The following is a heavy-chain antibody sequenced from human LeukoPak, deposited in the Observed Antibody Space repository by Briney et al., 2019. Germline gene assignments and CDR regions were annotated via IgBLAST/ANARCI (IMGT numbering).Heavy chain of an antibody. J-gene: IGHJ5*02. Sequence: ASVKVSCKTSGYPFTTWEINWVRQAAGQGLEWMGWVHPNSGNTAYAQKFRGRVTMTRDTSISTAYMEVSGLRSDDTAVYFCARGPRNDPWGQGTLVTVSS. CDR3: ARGPRNDP. D-gene: IGHD1-14*01. CDR1: GYPFTTWE. CDR2: VHPNSGNT. V-gene: IGHV1-8*01.